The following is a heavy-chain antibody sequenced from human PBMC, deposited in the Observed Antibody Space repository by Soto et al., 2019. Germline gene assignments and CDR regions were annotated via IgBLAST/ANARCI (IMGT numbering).Heavy chain of an antibody. CDR3: ARGVGYYYDSSGYQALDY. CDR1: GGSISSGGYS. D-gene: IGHD3-22*01. V-gene: IGHV4-30-2*01. J-gene: IGHJ4*02. CDR2: IYHSGST. Sequence: QLQLQESGSGLVKPSQTLSLTCAVSGGSISSGGYSWSWIRQPPGKGLEWIGYIYHSGSTYYNPSLKSRVSISVDRSKIQFSLKLSSVTAADTAVYYCARGVGYYYDSSGYQALDYWGKGTLVTVSS.